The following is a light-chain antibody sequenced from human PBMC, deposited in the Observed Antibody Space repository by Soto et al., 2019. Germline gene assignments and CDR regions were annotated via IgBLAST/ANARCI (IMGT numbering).Light chain of an antibody. CDR2: EAS. J-gene: IGKJ4*01. V-gene: IGKV1-5*03. Sequence: DIQVTQSPSTLSASEGDRVTIACRSSESIGNWLAWYQQKPGQAPNLLIYEASNLESGVPSRFSGSGSGTEFTLTISSLQPVDFATYYCQQYNTFPLTFGGGTKVDIK. CDR3: QQYNTFPLT. CDR1: ESIGNW.